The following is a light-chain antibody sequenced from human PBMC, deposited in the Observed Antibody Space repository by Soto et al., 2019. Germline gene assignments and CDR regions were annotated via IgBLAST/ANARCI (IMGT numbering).Light chain of an antibody. J-gene: IGKJ3*01. V-gene: IGKV3-20*01. CDR1: QTVSSS. CDR2: RAS. CDR3: QQPASTQGT. Sequence: ESGLRHCPGTVSVSPGEIATRSCRASQTVSSSLAWYQQRPGQAPRLLIYRASSRATGIPDRFSGSGSGTDFTLTISKLEPEDFAVYYCQQPASTQGTFGPGTKVDI.